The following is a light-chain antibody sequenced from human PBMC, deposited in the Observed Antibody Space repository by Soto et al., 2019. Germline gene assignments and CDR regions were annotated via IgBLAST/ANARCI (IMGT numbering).Light chain of an antibody. J-gene: IGKJ1*01. Sequence: DIQMTQSPSSLFASVGDSVTITCRASQTITTYLNWYRQKPGKAPKLLIYAASSLQSGVPSRFSGSGSETEFTLTISSLQPEDVAVYYCHQFYSTWTFGQGTKVEIK. CDR2: AAS. CDR1: QTITTY. V-gene: IGKV1-39*01. CDR3: HQFYSTWT.